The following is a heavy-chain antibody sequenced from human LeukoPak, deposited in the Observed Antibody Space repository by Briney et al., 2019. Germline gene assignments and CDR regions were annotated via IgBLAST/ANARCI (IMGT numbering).Heavy chain of an antibody. CDR1: GGSISNYY. CDR2: IYHSGST. V-gene: IGHV4-59*08. Sequence: SETLSLTCIVSGGSISNYYWSWIRQPPGKGLEWIGYIYHSGSTDNNPSLKSRVTISLDTSKNQFSLKLSSVTAADTAVYYCARHRCSGGSCYSFEYNWFDPWGQGALVTASS. D-gene: IGHD2-15*01. CDR3: ARHRCSGGSCYSFEYNWFDP. J-gene: IGHJ5*02.